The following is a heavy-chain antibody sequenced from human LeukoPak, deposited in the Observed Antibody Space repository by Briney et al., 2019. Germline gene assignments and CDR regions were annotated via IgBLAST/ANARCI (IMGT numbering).Heavy chain of an antibody. D-gene: IGHD4-17*01. V-gene: IGHV3-7*03. CDR2: IRQDGSEK. Sequence: GGSLRLSCAASGFTFSNYWMSWVRQAPGKGLEWVANIRQDGSEKYYVDSMRGRFTISRDNAKNSLYLQMNSLRAEDTAVYYCAKTRYGEAYWGQGTLVTVSS. CDR1: GFTFSNYW. CDR3: AKTRYGEAY. J-gene: IGHJ4*02.